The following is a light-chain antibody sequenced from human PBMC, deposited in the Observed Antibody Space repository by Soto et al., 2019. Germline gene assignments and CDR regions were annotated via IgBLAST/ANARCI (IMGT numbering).Light chain of an antibody. CDR1: QSVSSNY. J-gene: IGKJ1*01. Sequence: ETVLTQSPGTLSLSPGERATLSCRASQSVSSNYLAWYQQKPGQALRLLIYGASTRATGIPDRFSGSGSGRDLTLTISRLEPEDFAVYYCQQFGRSPPSWPFGQGTKVEI. V-gene: IGKV3-20*01. CDR2: GAS. CDR3: QQFGRSPPSWP.